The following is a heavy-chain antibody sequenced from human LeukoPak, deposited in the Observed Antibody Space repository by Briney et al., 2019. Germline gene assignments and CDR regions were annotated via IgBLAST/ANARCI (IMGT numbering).Heavy chain of an antibody. CDR1: GGSISSSRYY. CDR3: ARRNDFDI. V-gene: IGHV4-39*06. J-gene: IGHJ3*02. CDR2: IYYSGST. Sequence: SETLSLTCTVSGGSISSSRYYWGWIRQPPGKGLEWIGNIYYSGSTDSNPSLKSRVTISVDTSKNQFTLKLTSVTAADTAMYYCARRNDFDIWGPGTMVTVSS.